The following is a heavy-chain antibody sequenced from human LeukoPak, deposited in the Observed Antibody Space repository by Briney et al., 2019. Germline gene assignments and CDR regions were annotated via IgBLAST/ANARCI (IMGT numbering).Heavy chain of an antibody. Sequence: GSLRLSCAASGFTFSSYAMQWVRQAPGKGLEWVAVISYDGSNKYYADSVKGRFTISRDNSKSTLYLQMNSLRAEDTAVYYCARDTMVPLSISLDYWGQGTLVTVSS. D-gene: IGHD3-10*01. J-gene: IGHJ4*02. V-gene: IGHV3-30-3*01. CDR2: ISYDGSNK. CDR3: ARDTMVPLSISLDY. CDR1: GFTFSSYA.